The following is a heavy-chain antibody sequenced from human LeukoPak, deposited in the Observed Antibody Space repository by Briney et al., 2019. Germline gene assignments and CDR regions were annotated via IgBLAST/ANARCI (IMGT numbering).Heavy chain of an antibody. J-gene: IGHJ4*02. CDR3: ARVHYSKFDY. V-gene: IGHV4-39*07. CDR2: INHSGST. CDR1: GGSISSGSYY. D-gene: IGHD6-13*01. Sequence: PSETLSLTCTVSGGSISSGSYYWSWIRQPPGKGLEWIGEINHSGSTNYNPSLKSRVTISVDTSKNQFSLKLRSVTAADTAVYYCARVHYSKFDYWGQGTLVTVSS.